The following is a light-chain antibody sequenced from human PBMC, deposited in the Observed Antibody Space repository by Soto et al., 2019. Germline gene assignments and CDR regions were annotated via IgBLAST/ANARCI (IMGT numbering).Light chain of an antibody. CDR2: EVS. V-gene: IGLV2-14*01. CDR3: SSYTSSSTYV. J-gene: IGLJ1*01. CDR1: NSDIGYYNY. Sequence: QSALTQPPSASGSPGQSVTISCTGTNSDIGYYNYVSWYQQHPGKAPKLMIYEVSNRPSGVSNRFSGSKSGNTASLTISGLQAEDEADYYCSSYTSSSTYVFGTGTKLTVL.